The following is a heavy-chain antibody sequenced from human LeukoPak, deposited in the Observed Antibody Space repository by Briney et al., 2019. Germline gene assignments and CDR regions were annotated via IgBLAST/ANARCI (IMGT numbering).Heavy chain of an antibody. CDR2: IKSKTDGGTT. CDR3: TTRYCSSTSCPYYYYYGMDV. V-gene: IGHV3-15*01. D-gene: IGHD2-2*01. CDR1: GFTFSNAW. Sequence: GGSLRLSCAASGFTFSNAWMSWVRQAPGKGLEWVGHIKSKTDGGTTDYAAPVKGRFTISRDDSKNTLYLQMNSLKTEDTAVYYCTTRYCSSTSCPYYYYYGMDVWGQGTTVTVSS. J-gene: IGHJ6*02.